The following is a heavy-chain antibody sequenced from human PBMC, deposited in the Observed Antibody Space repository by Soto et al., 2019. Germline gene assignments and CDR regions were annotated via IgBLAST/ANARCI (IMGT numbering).Heavy chain of an antibody. CDR2: IYYSGST. D-gene: IGHD2-15*01. Sequence: SETLSLTCTVSGGSISSGDYYWSWIRQPPGKGLEWSGYIYYSGSTYYNPSLKSRVTISVDTSKNKFSLKLSSVTAAATAVYYCARVLYSYGMDVWGQGTTVTVSS. CDR3: ARVLYSYGMDV. CDR1: GGSISSGDYY. V-gene: IGHV4-30-4*01. J-gene: IGHJ6*02.